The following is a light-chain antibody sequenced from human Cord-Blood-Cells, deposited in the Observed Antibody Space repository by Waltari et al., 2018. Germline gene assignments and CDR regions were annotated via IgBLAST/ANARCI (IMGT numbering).Light chain of an antibody. Sequence: QSALPQPASVSGYPGQTITIYCTGTSSYAGGYNCVSRYQQHPGKAPKLMIYDVSNRPSGVSNRFSGSKSGNTASLTISGLQAEDEADYYCSSYTSGSSYVFGTGTKVTVL. J-gene: IGLJ1*01. CDR1: SSYAGGYNC. CDR3: SSYTSGSSYV. V-gene: IGLV2-14*03. CDR2: DVS.